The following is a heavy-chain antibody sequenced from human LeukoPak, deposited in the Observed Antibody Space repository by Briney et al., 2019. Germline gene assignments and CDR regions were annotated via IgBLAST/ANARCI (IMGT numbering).Heavy chain of an antibody. Sequence: ASVKVSCKASGYTFTSYDINWVRQATGQGLEWMGWMNPNSGNTGYAQKFQGRVTITRNTSISTAYMELSSLRSEDTAVYYCARADYDFWSGYSGFDYWGQGTLVTVSS. D-gene: IGHD3-3*01. CDR3: ARADYDFWSGYSGFDY. CDR2: MNPNSGNT. CDR1: GYTFTSYD. V-gene: IGHV1-8*03. J-gene: IGHJ4*02.